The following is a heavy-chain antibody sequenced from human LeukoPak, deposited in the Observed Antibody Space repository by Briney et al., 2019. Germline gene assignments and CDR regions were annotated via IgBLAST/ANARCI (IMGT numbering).Heavy chain of an antibody. D-gene: IGHD6-13*01. J-gene: IGHJ4*02. V-gene: IGHV3-30*03. CDR1: GFTFSSYG. Sequence: GGSLRLSCAASGFTFSSYGMHWVRQAPGKGLEWVAVISYDGSNKYYADSVKGRFTISRDNSKNTLYLQMNSLRAEDTAANYCARAAGSSWYGDFDYWGQGTLVTVSS. CDR2: ISYDGSNK. CDR3: ARAAGSSWYGDFDY.